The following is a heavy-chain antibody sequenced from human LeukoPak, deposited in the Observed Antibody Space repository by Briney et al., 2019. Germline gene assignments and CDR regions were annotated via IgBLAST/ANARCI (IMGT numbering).Heavy chain of an antibody. Sequence: SVKVSCKASGGTFSSYAISWVRQAPGQGLERMGGIIPIFGTANYAQKFQGRVTITTDESTSTAYMELSSLRSEDTAVYYCARAAQQLVLLPSYYFDYWGQGTLATVSS. J-gene: IGHJ4*02. V-gene: IGHV1-69*05. CDR1: GGTFSSYA. CDR3: ARAAQQLVLLPSYYFDY. D-gene: IGHD6-13*01. CDR2: IIPIFGTA.